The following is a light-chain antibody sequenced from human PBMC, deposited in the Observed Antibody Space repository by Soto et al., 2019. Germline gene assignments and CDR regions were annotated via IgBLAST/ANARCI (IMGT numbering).Light chain of an antibody. V-gene: IGKV1-33*01. CDR1: QDISNY. CDR3: QQYNSYL. Sequence: DIQMTQSPSSLSASVGDRVTITCQASQDISNYLNWYQQKPGKAPKLLIYDASNLETGVPSRFSGSGSGTEFTLTISSLQPDDFATYYCQQYNSYLFGQGTRLEIK. CDR2: DAS. J-gene: IGKJ5*01.